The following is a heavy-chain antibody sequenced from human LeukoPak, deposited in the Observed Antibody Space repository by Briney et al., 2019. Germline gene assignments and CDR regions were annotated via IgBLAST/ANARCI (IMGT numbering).Heavy chain of an antibody. CDR1: GCTFSTYA. Sequence: GGSLRLSCAASGCTFSTYAMSWVRQAPEKGLEWVSSISGSSTCWITYYADSVKGRFTISRDNSKNTLYLQMNRLRGDDTAVYYCAIARPHGGETYWGQGTLVTVSS. J-gene: IGHJ4*02. V-gene: IGHV3-23*01. CDR2: ISGSSTCWIT. D-gene: IGHD5-24*01. CDR3: AIARPHGGETY.